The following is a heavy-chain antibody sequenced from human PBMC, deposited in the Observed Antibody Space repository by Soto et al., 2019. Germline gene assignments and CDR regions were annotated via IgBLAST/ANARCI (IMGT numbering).Heavy chain of an antibody. V-gene: IGHV3-23*01. J-gene: IGHJ3*01. CDR3: AKGSVTRVAGTDAFDF. D-gene: IGHD6-19*01. CDR2: ISSSGDRT. Sequence: EVQLLESGGGLVQPGESLRLSCAASEFTFSSYALSWVRQAPGKGLEWVSGISSSGDRTYYADSVKGRFTISRDNFKSTLYLQMNSLRADDTAVYCCAKGSVTRVAGTDAFDFWGQGTMVTVSS. CDR1: EFTFSSYA.